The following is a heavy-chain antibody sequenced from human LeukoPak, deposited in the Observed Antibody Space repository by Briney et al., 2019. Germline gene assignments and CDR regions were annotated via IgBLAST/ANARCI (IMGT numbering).Heavy chain of an antibody. CDR2: INHSGST. Sequence: SETLSLTCAVYGGSFSGYYWSWIRQPPGKGLEWIGEINHSGSTKYNPSLKSRVTISVDTSKNQFSLKLSSVTAADTAVYYCARGTEYYYDSSGYVFDYWGQGTLVTVSS. CDR1: GGSFSGYY. J-gene: IGHJ4*02. V-gene: IGHV4-34*01. D-gene: IGHD3-22*01. CDR3: ARGTEYYYDSSGYVFDY.